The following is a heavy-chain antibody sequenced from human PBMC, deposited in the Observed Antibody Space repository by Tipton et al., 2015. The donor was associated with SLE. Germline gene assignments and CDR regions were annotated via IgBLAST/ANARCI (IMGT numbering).Heavy chain of an antibody. CDR1: GYSFTSYW. J-gene: IGHJ4*02. D-gene: IGHD1-14*01. CDR3: AKVTGVFDY. Sequence: QLVQSGAEVKKPGESLRISCKGSGYSFTSYWISWVRQMPGKGLEWMGRIDPSDSYTNYSPSFQGHVTISADKSISTAYLQWNSLRAEDTAVYYCAKVTGVFDYWGQGTLVTVSS. V-gene: IGHV5-10-1*01. CDR2: IDPSDSYT.